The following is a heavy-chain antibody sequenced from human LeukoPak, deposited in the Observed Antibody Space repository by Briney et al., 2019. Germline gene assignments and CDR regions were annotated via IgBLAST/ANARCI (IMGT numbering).Heavy chain of an antibody. Sequence: PSETLSLTCTVSGGSISSSSYYWGWIRQPPGEGLEWIGSIYYSGSTYYNPSLKSRVTISVDTSKNQFSLKLSSVTAADTAVFYCATSGWYLLPGIYWGQGTLVTVSS. V-gene: IGHV4-39*01. J-gene: IGHJ4*02. CDR2: IYYSGST. D-gene: IGHD6-19*01. CDR3: ATSGWYLLPGIY. CDR1: GGSISSSSYY.